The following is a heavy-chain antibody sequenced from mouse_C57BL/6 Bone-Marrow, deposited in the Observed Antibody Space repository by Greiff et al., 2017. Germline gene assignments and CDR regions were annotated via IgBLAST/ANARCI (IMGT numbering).Heavy chain of an antibody. CDR1: GFTFSDYY. CDR2: INYDGSST. Sequence: EVMLVESEGGLVQPGSSMKLSCTASGFTFSDYYMAWVRQVPEKGLEWVANINYDGSSTYYLDSLKSRFIISRDNAKNILYLQMSSLKSEDTATYYCARDCYYFDYWGQGTTLTLSS. J-gene: IGHJ2*01. CDR3: ARDCYYFDY. V-gene: IGHV5-16*01.